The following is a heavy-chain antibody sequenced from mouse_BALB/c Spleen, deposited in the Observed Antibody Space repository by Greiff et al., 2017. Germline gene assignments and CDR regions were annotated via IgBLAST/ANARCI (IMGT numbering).Heavy chain of an antibody. CDR1: GFAFSSYD. Sequence: EVQLQESGGGLVKPGGSLKLSCAASGFAFSSYDMSWVRQTPEKRLEWVAYISSGGGSTYYPDTVKGRFTISRDNAKNTLYLQMSSLKSEDTAMYYCARPNLRYYAMDYWGQGTSVTVSS. V-gene: IGHV5-12-1*01. CDR2: ISSGGGST. J-gene: IGHJ4*01. CDR3: ARPNLRYYAMDY. D-gene: IGHD6-5*01.